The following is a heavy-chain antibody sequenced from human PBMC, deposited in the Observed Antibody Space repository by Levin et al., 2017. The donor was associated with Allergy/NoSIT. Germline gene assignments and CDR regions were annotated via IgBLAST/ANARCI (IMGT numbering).Heavy chain of an antibody. J-gene: IGHJ4*02. CDR3: AHSGFNGRARPFEF. CDR1: GFSLSTSGVG. CDR2: IYWNDNK. V-gene: IGHV2-5*01. Sequence: QTLSLTCTFSGFSLSTSGVGVGWIRQPPGKALEWLVLIYWNDNKYYSPSLKNRLTITKDTSKNQVVLTMTNMDPVDTATYYCAHSGFNGRARPFEFWGQGTLVTVSS. D-gene: IGHD6-6*01.